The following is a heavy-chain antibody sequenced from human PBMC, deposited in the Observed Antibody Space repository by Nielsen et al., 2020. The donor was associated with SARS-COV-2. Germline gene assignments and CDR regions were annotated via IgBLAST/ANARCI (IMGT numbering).Heavy chain of an antibody. CDR2: SDWDDDK. CDR3: ARMNYDIFTGFYYCMDV. CDR1: GCSLSTSGMC. J-gene: IGHJ6*02. D-gene: IGHD3-9*01. Sequence: SGPTLVKPTQTLTLTCTFAGCSLSTSGMCVRGIRQPPGKALEWLARSDWDDDKYYSTSLKTRLTISKDTSKNQVVITMTNMDPVDTATYYCARMNYDIFTGFYYCMDVWGPGTTVTVSS. V-gene: IGHV2-70*11.